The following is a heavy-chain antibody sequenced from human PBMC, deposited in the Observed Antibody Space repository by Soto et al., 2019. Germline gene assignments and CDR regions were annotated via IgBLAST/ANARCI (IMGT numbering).Heavy chain of an antibody. CDR3: ARGGVFRVLEVTNFDS. D-gene: IGHD3-3*01. J-gene: IGHJ4*02. Sequence: PSETLSLTCTVSGGSVSSGDYYWSWIRQPPGKGLEWIGHIYYSETTHYNPSLKSRVIISVDTSKNQFSLKLTSVTAADTAVYYCARGGVFRVLEVTNFDSWGQGTQVNVSS. V-gene: IGHV4-30-4*01. CDR1: GGSVSSGDYY. CDR2: IYYSETT.